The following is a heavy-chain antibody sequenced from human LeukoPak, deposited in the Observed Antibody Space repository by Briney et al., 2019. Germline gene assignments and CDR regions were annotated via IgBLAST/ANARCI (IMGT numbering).Heavy chain of an antibody. Sequence: GGSLRLSCAASGFTFSRHWMHWVRQAPGKGLECVSGISGGGGGTYYADSVKGRFTISRDNSKNTLFLQMNSLRAEDTAVYYCAKGWLNWYFDLWGRGTLVTVSS. CDR1: GFTFSRHW. CDR2: ISGGGGGT. CDR3: AKGWLNWYFDL. V-gene: IGHV3-23*01. J-gene: IGHJ2*01. D-gene: IGHD5-24*01.